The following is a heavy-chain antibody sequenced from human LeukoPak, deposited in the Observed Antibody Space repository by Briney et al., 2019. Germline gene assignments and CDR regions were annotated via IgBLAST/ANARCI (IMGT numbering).Heavy chain of an antibody. CDR1: GFTFSRFW. D-gene: IGHD5-18*01. Sequence: GGSLRLSCVASGFTFSRFWMSWVRQAPGKGLEWVANIKEDGSEKYYVDSVKGRFTISRDNAKNSLYLQMNSLRAEDTAVYYCASSSATTMVSHWGQGTLVTVSS. J-gene: IGHJ4*02. V-gene: IGHV3-7*01. CDR2: IKEDGSEK. CDR3: ASSSATTMVSH.